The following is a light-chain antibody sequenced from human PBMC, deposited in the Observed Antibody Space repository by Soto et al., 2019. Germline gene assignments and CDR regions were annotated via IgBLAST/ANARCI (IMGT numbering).Light chain of an antibody. CDR3: CSYAGSSTYV. Sequence: QSALTQPASVSGSPGQSITLSCTGTSSDVGSYNLVSWYQQHPGKAPKLMIYEGSKRPSGVSNRFSGSKSGNTASLTISGLQAGDEADYYCCSYAGSSTYVFGGGTKLTVL. CDR2: EGS. J-gene: IGLJ2*01. V-gene: IGLV2-23*01. CDR1: SSDVGSYNL.